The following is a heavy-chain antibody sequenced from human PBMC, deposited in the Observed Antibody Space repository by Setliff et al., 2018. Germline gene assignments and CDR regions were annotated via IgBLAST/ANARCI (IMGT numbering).Heavy chain of an antibody. CDR3: ARHWDFCGGDCPHNSIDY. CDR1: GGSFTTYY. D-gene: IGHD2-21*02. J-gene: IGHJ4*02. V-gene: IGHV4-59*08. Sequence: PSETLSLTCTVSGGSFTTYYWSWIRQSPGKGLEWIGYIYYSGSTNYNPSLQSRVTISLDTPKNQFSVQLSSVTAADTAVYYCARHWDFCGGDCPHNSIDYWGQGTLVTVSS. CDR2: IYYSGST.